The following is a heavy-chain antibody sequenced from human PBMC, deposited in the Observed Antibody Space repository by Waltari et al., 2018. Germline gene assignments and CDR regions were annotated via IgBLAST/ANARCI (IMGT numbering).Heavy chain of an antibody. V-gene: IGHV3-7*04. CDR2: INEDGSEK. CDR1: GFPFSSCW. J-gene: IGHJ4*02. Sequence: EVQLVESGGTLVQPGGSLILSCVASGFPFSSCWMTWVRRAPGKGLECFANINEDGSEKCYVDAVTGRFSISRDNAKNSLYLQMNTLTVEDTAVYYCARADYGGSAEYDYWGQGTLVTVSS. D-gene: IGHD4-17*01. CDR3: ARADYGGSAEYDY.